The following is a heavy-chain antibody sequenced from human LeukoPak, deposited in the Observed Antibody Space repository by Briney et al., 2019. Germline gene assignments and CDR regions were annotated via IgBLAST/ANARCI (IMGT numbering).Heavy chain of an antibody. CDR1: GFPFSTYA. CDR2: IRGSDGST. J-gene: IGHJ4*02. D-gene: IGHD4-17*01. Sequence: GGSLGLSCAASGFPFSTYAMSWVRQAPGKGLEWVSSIRGSDGSTYYADSVKGRFAISRDNSKNTLYLQMNSLRAEDTAVYYCAKDVYGDYGGLDYWGQGTLVTVSS. CDR3: AKDVYGDYGGLDY. V-gene: IGHV3-23*01.